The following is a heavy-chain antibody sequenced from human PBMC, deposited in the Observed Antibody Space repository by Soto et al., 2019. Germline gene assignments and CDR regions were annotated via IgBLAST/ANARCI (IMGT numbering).Heavy chain of an antibody. V-gene: IGHV4-30-4*01. CDR2: IYYSGSS. J-gene: IGHJ4*02. CDR1: GGSISSGDYY. CDR3: ARVRREYDNSGPVDY. Sequence: TLSLTCAVSGGSISSGDYYWSWIRQPPGKGLEWIGFIYYSGSSYYNPSLKSRVTISVDTSKKQFSLKMSSVTAADTAVYYCARVRREYDNSGPVDYWGQGTLVTVSS. D-gene: IGHD3-22*01.